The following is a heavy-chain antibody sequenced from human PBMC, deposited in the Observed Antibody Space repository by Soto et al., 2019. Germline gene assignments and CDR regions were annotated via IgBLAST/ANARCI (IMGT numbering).Heavy chain of an antibody. CDR1: GFTVSNNY. CDR2: IYSGGTT. J-gene: IGHJ4*02. V-gene: IGHV3-53*01. D-gene: IGHD4-4*01. CDR3: ARNGWGMATVGM. Sequence: EVQLVESGGGLVQPGGSLRLSCAASGFTVSNNYMIWIRLPPGKGLEWVSLIYSGGTTYYADSVKGRFTISRDNSKITLYPQMNSLRVEDTAVYYCARNGWGMATVGMGGPGTLVTVSS.